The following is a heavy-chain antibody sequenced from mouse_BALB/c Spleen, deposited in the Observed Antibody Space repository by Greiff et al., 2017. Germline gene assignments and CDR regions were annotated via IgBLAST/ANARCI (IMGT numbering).Heavy chain of an antibody. CDR3: AREKGGGYFDY. Sequence: EVKLLESGPGLVKPSQSLSLTCTVTGYSITSDYAWNWIRQFPGNKLEWMGYISYSGSTSYNPSLKSRISITRDTSKNQFFLQLNSVTTEDTATYYCAREKGGGYFDYWGQGTTLTVSS. CDR2: ISYSGST. J-gene: IGHJ2*01. CDR1: GYSITSDYA. V-gene: IGHV3-2*02.